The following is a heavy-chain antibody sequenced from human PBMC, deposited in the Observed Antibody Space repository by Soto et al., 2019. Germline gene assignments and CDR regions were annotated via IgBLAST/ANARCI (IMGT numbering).Heavy chain of an antibody. CDR2: ISSSSSTI. CDR1: GFTFSSYS. V-gene: IGHV3-48*01. D-gene: IGHD2-15*01. J-gene: IGHJ5*02. CDR3: AREGGSSGGYNWFDP. Sequence: EVQLVESGEGLVQPGGSLRLSCAASGFTFSSYSMNWVRQAPGKGLEWVSYISSSSSTIYYADSVKGRFTISRDNAKNSLYLQMNSLRAEDTAVYYCAREGGSSGGYNWFDPWGRGTLVTVSS.